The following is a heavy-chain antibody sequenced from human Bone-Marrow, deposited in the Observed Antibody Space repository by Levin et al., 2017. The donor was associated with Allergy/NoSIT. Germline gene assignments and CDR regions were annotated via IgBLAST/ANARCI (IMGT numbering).Heavy chain of an antibody. CDR3: AINRDTPAGAFDI. CDR2: INPRSGDT. Sequence: ASVKVSCKASGYTFTYFYINWVRQAPRQGLEWMGRINPRSGDTDSAQNFQGRVTMTRDTSISTAYMELTRLTSDDTAVYYCAINRDTPAGAFDIWGQGTMVTVSS. V-gene: IGHV1-2*06. J-gene: IGHJ3*02. CDR1: GYTFTYFY. D-gene: IGHD2-15*01.